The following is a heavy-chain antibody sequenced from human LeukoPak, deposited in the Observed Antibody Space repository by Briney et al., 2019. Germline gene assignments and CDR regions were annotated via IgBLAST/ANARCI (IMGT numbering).Heavy chain of an antibody. D-gene: IGHD1-26*01. Sequence: GGSLRLSCAASGFTFSSYAMHWVRQAPGKGLEYVSAISSNGGSTYYANSVKGRFTISRDNSKNTLYLQMGSLRAEDMAVYYCARGGGWELLEHYFDYWGQGTLVTVSS. CDR1: GFTFSSYA. J-gene: IGHJ4*02. V-gene: IGHV3-64*01. CDR3: ARGGGWELLEHYFDY. CDR2: ISSNGGST.